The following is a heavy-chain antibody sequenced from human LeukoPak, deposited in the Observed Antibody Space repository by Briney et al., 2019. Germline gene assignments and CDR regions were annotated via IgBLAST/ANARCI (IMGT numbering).Heavy chain of an antibody. Sequence: GASVKVSCKASGYTFTSYGISWVRQAPGQGLGWMGWISAYNGNTNYAQKLQGRVTMTTDTSTSTAYMELRSLRSDDTAVYYCAREGTIFGVVITSDYYYYGMDVWGQGTTVTVSS. CDR2: ISAYNGNT. J-gene: IGHJ6*02. D-gene: IGHD3-3*01. CDR3: AREGTIFGVVITSDYYYYGMDV. CDR1: GYTFTSYG. V-gene: IGHV1-18*01.